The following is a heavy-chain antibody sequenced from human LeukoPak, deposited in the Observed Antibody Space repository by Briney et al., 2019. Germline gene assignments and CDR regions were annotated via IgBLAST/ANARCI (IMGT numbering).Heavy chain of an antibody. J-gene: IGHJ4*02. Sequence: GGSLRLSCEASGFSFRTYTMSWVRLAPGKGLEWVSSISGSGDNAFYADSVKGRFALSRDNSKNTLLLQMNSLRADDAAIYFCAKSGCSGRSCYSGLDSWGQGTLVTVSP. V-gene: IGHV3-23*01. CDR2: ISGSGDNA. CDR3: AKSGCSGRSCYSGLDS. D-gene: IGHD2-15*01. CDR1: GFSFRTYT.